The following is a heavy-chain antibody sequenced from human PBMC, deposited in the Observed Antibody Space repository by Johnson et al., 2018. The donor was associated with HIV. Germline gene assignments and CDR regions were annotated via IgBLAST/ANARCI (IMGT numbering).Heavy chain of an antibody. CDR1: GFTFTNAW. J-gene: IGHJ3*02. Sequence: MQLVESGGGLVKPGGSLRLSCAASGFTFTNAWMSWVRQAPGKGLEWVSVIYSGGSTYYADYVKGRFTISRDNSKNTLYLQMNSLRAEDTAVYYCAREIIAARPSAFDIWGQGTMVTVSS. D-gene: IGHD6-6*01. CDR3: AREIIAARPSAFDI. V-gene: IGHV3-66*02. CDR2: IYSGGST.